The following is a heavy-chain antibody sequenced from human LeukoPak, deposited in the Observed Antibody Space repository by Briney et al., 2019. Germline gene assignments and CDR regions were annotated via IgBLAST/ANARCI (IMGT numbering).Heavy chain of an antibody. CDR1: GFTFRIHA. J-gene: IGHJ4*02. D-gene: IGHD3-9*01. CDR2: ISGSGGST. V-gene: IGHV3-23*01. Sequence: DGSLRPSCAASGFTFRIHAMSSARHSPWKGLELVSAISGSGGSTYYADAVKGRFTISRDNSKNTLYLQMNSLRAEDTAVFFRAEDGIRDFDWSPDYWGQGTLVTVSS. CDR3: AEDGIRDFDWSPDY.